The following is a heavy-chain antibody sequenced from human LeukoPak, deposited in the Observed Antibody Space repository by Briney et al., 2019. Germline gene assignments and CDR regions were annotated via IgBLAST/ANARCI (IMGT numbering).Heavy chain of an antibody. CDR2: IYPGDSDT. CDR3: ARRVGGTTSRAFDI. CDR1: GYSFTSYW. D-gene: IGHD1-26*01. Sequence: GESLKISCKGSGYSFTSYWIAWVRQMPGKGLEYMGSIYPGDSDTRYSPSLQGQVTISADKSSSTGYLQWSRLKASDTAMYYCARRVGGTTSRAFDIWGQGTMVSVSS. J-gene: IGHJ3*02. V-gene: IGHV5-51*01.